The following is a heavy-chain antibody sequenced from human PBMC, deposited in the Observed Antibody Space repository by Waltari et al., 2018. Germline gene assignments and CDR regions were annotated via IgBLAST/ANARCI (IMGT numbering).Heavy chain of an antibody. J-gene: IGHJ4*02. V-gene: IGHV1-2*02. CDR2: FSPNNGDN. CDR3: ARDGPGAGNDDFDY. CDR1: GYTFTGYY. Sequence: QVQLAQSGAEEKKPGASVTVSCKASGYTFTGYYIHWVRQAPGQGLGWMGWFSPNNGDNKYAQKFQGRVTMTRDTSINTAYMELSSLTSDDTAVYYCARDGPGAGNDDFDYWGQGTLVSVSS. D-gene: IGHD3-10*01.